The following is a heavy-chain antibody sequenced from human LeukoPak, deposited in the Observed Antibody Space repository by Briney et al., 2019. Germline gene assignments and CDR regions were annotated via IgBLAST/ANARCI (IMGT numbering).Heavy chain of an antibody. Sequence: VSGPALVKPTQTLTLTCTVSGFSLSTSGMCVSWIRQPPGKALEWLARIDWDDDKYYNTSLKNRLTISKDTSKNQVVLTMTNMDPVDTATYYCARTFEHGDPPSDYWGQGTLVTVSS. CDR3: ARTFEHGDPPSDY. V-gene: IGHV2-70*11. J-gene: IGHJ4*02. CDR1: GFSLSTSGMC. D-gene: IGHD4-17*01. CDR2: IDWDDDK.